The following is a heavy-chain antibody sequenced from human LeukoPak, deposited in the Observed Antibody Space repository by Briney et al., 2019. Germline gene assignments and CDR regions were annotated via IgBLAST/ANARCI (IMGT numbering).Heavy chain of an antibody. CDR2: IRYDGSNK. V-gene: IGHV3-30*02. CDR3: AKDQGIQLWSNYMDV. CDR1: GFSFSSYG. D-gene: IGHD5-18*01. J-gene: IGHJ6*03. Sequence: GGSLRLSCAASGFSFSSYGMHWVRQAPGKGLEWVTFIRYDGSNKYYADSVKGRFTISRDNSKNTLYLQMNSLSPEDTAVYYCAKDQGIQLWSNYMDVWGKGTTVTVSS.